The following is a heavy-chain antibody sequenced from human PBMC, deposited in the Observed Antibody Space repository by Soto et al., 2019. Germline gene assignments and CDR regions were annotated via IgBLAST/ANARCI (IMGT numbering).Heavy chain of an antibody. Sequence: PGGSLRLSCASSGFPFISYGMHWVRQAPGKGLEWVAVIWYDGSNKYYADSVKGRFTISRDNSKNTLYLQMNSLRAEDTAVYYCARDLSSGSYYFDIWGQGTMVTVSS. CDR3: ARDLSSGSYYFDI. J-gene: IGHJ3*02. CDR2: IWYDGSNK. D-gene: IGHD3-10*01. CDR1: GFPFISYG. V-gene: IGHV3-33*01.